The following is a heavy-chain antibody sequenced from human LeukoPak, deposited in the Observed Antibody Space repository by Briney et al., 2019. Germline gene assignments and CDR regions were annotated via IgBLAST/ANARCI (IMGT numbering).Heavy chain of an antibody. J-gene: IGHJ4*02. Sequence: SETLSLTCTVSGGSISTYFWAWIRQPPGKGLEWIGYIYYSGSTNYNPSLKSRGTISVDTSKNQFSLKLSSVTAADTAVYYCARDRGFKIRDYWGQGTLVTVSS. CDR2: IYYSGST. V-gene: IGHV4-59*01. D-gene: IGHD3-10*01. CDR1: GGSISTYF. CDR3: ARDRGFKIRDY.